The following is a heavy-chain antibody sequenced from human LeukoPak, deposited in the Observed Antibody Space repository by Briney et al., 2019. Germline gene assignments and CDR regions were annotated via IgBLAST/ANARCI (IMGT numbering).Heavy chain of an antibody. D-gene: IGHD3-10*01. CDR3: ARFRLGAANDY. CDR2: ITSTTSTI. V-gene: IGHV3-48*01. CDR1: GFTFSSYS. J-gene: IGHJ4*02. Sequence: GGSLRLSXAASGFTFSSYSMNWVGQAPGKGRECFSYITSTTSTIYSAASVKGPFTISRDNAKTSLYLQMNTLTAEDTAVYYCARFRLGAANDYWGQGTLVTVSS.